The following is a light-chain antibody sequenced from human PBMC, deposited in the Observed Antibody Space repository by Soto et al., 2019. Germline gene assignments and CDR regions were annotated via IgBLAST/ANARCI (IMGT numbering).Light chain of an antibody. CDR3: SSYTSSSSYV. V-gene: IGLV2-14*01. CDR2: DVS. Sequence: QSLLTQPASVSGSPGQSITISCTGTSSDVGGYNYVSWYQQHPGKAPKLMIYDVSNRPSGVSNRFSGSKSGNTASLTISGLQAEDKADYYCSSYTSSSSYVFGTGTRSP. CDR1: SSDVGGYNY. J-gene: IGLJ1*01.